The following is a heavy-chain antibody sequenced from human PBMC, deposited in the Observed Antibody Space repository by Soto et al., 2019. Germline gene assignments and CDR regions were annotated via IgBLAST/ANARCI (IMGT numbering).Heavy chain of an antibody. CDR3: ARVGLIAAAGADAFDI. CDR2: IYYSGST. J-gene: IGHJ3*02. CDR1: GGSISSYY. D-gene: IGHD6-13*01. V-gene: IGHV4-59*01. Sequence: ETLSLTCTVSGGSISSYYCSFIGQPAWKGLEWIVYIYYSGSTNYNPSLKSRVTISVDTSKNQFSLKLSRLRSDDTAVYYCARVGLIAAAGADAFDIWGQGTMVTVSS.